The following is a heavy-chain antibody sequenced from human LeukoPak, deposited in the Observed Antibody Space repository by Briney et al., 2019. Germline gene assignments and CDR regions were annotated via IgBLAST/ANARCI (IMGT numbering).Heavy chain of an antibody. D-gene: IGHD1-26*01. V-gene: IGHV1-18*01. CDR1: GYTFTSYG. J-gene: IGHJ4*02. CDR3: ATPRSGSYVFDY. CDR2: ISAYNGNT. Sequence: ASVKVSCKASGYTFTSYGISWVRQAPGQGLEWMGWISAYNGNTNYAQKLQGRVTMTEDTSTDTAYMELSSLRSEDTAVYYCATPRSGSYVFDYWGQGTLVTVSS.